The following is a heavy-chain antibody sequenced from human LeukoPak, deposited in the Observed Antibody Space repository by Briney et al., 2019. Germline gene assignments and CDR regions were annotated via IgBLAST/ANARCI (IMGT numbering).Heavy chain of an antibody. Sequence: GESLKISCKGSGCNFTNYWIGWVRQMSGKGLEWMGIIYPGDSDTRYSPSFQGQVTISADKSISTAYLQWNSLKAADTAMYYCARHSTYYYDGTGYNYFDYWGQGTLVTVSS. D-gene: IGHD3-22*01. V-gene: IGHV5-51*01. J-gene: IGHJ4*02. CDR3: ARHSTYYYDGTGYNYFDY. CDR1: GCNFTNYW. CDR2: IYPGDSDT.